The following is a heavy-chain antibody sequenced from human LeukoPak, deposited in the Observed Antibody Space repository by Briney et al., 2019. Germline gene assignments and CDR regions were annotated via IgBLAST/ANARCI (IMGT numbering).Heavy chain of an antibody. CDR1: GYTFTDYY. CDR2: VDPEDGET. CDR3: ATFNGYTGTYYFYY. Sequence: ASVKVSCKVSGYTFTDYYMHWVQQAPGKGLEWMGLVDPEDGETIYAEKFQGRVTITADTSTDTAYMELSSLRSEDTAVYYCATFNGYTGTYYFYYWGQGTLVTVSS. J-gene: IGHJ4*02. V-gene: IGHV1-69-2*01. D-gene: IGHD1-1*01.